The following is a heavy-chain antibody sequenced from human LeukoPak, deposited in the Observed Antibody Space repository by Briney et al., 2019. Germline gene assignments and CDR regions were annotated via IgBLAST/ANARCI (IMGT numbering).Heavy chain of an antibody. D-gene: IGHD1-14*01. J-gene: IGHJ4*02. CDR1: GFTFSSYA. CDR3: EKPLGYNRGSPFDY. V-gene: IGHV3-23*01. Sequence: PGGSLRLSCAASGFTFSSYAMSWVRQAPGKGLEWVSAISGSGGSTYHADSVKGRFTISRDNSKNTLYLQMNSLRAEDTAVYYCEKPLGYNRGSPFDYWGQGTLVTVSS. CDR2: ISGSGGST.